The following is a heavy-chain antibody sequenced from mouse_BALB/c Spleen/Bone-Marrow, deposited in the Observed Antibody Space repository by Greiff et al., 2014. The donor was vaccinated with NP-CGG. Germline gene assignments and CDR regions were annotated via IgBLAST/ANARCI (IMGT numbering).Heavy chain of an antibody. Sequence: QVQLQQSGAELMRPGASVKISRKATGYTFRNYWIEWVKQRPGRGLEWIGEILPGSYSTNYNEKLKGKATFTADTSSNTAYMQLSSPTSEDSAVYYCARRGGYPWFAYWGQGTLVAVSA. J-gene: IGHJ3*01. CDR2: ILPGSYST. V-gene: IGHV1-9*01. CDR3: ARRGGYPWFAY. CDR1: GYTFRNYW. D-gene: IGHD2-2*01.